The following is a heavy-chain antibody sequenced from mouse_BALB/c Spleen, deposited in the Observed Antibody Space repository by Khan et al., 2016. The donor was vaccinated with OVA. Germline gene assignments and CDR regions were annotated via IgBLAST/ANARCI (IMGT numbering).Heavy chain of an antibody. CDR2: IDPFSGGT. J-gene: IGHJ3*01. Sequence: VQLKQSGPELMKPGASVTISCTASGYSFTSYYIHWVMQSHGTSLEWIGYIDPFSGGTTYNQKFKGKATLTVDKSSSTAYIHLSNLTSEDSAVYYCTRHGYVAWFTYWGQGTLVTVSA. CDR3: TRHGYVAWFTY. V-gene: IGHV1S135*01. D-gene: IGHD2-2*01. CDR1: GYSFTSYY.